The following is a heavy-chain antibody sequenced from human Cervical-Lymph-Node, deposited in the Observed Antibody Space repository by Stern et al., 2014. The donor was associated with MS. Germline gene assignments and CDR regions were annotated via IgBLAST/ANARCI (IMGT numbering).Heavy chain of an antibody. CDR1: GGTLTRNA. J-gene: IGHJ6*02. CDR2: IIPSSGET. D-gene: IGHD6-19*01. CDR3: AITDSAWDNPYHFYGMDV. V-gene: IGHV1-69*01. Sequence: QVQLVESGAEVKTPGASVKVSCKASGGTLTRNAFSWVRQAPGHGLEWMGGIIPSSGETAYAKKFQARVNIPADPFPGTSSLELRSLRSEDTDMFYCAITDSAWDNPYHFYGMDVWGQGTPVTVSS.